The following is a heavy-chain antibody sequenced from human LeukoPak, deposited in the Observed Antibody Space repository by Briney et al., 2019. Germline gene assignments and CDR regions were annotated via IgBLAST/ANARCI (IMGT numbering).Heavy chain of an antibody. J-gene: IGHJ4*02. D-gene: IGHD3-10*01. V-gene: IGHV3-23*01. Sequence: GGSLRLSCAGSGSSLSTYAMMWVRQAPGKGLEWVSGIDTGGSTFYSESVKGRFIISRDNSKETLYLQMKSLRTEDAAVYYCWRRNEHYCAGNHVYWGQGTLVTVSS. CDR2: IDTGGST. CDR1: GSSLSTYA. CDR3: WRRNEHYCAGNHVY.